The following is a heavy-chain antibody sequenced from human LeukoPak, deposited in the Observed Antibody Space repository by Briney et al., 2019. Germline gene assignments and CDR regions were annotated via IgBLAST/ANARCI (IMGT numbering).Heavy chain of an antibody. CDR3: ARQSKGIIVITDFQH. Sequence: PSETLSLTCTVSGGSISSYYWSWIRQPPGKGLEWIGYIYYSGNTYCSPSLKSRVTISVDTSKNQFSLKLSSVTAADTAVYYCARQSKGIIVITDFQHWGQGTLVTVSS. CDR2: IYYSGNT. CDR1: GGSISSYY. J-gene: IGHJ1*01. D-gene: IGHD3-22*01. V-gene: IGHV4-59*04.